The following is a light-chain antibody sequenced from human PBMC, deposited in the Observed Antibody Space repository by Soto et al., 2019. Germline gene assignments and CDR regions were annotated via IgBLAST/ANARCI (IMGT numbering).Light chain of an antibody. Sequence: DIQMTQSPSSLSASVGDRVIITCRASQTISKYLNWYQQRPGKAPKVLIYAASSLQGGVPSRFSGSGSGTNFTLTISSLQPEDVGTYYCQNYNSAPITVGQGTRLEIK. CDR1: QTISKY. J-gene: IGKJ5*01. V-gene: IGKV1-27*01. CDR3: QNYNSAPIT. CDR2: AAS.